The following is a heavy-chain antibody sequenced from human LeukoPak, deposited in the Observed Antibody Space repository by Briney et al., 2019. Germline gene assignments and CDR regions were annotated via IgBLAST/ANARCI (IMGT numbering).Heavy chain of an antibody. CDR2: ISAYNGNT. CDR1: GYTFTSYG. D-gene: IGHD3-10*01. CDR3: ARDGVPYYGSGSYFGPASYYYYMDV. V-gene: IGHV1-18*01. Sequence: ASVKVSCKASGYTFTSYGFSWVRQAPGQGLEWMGWISAYNGNTNYAQRLQGRVTMTTDTSTSTAYMELRSLRSDDTAVYYCARDGVPYYGSGSYFGPASYYYYMDVWGKGTTVTIS. J-gene: IGHJ6*03.